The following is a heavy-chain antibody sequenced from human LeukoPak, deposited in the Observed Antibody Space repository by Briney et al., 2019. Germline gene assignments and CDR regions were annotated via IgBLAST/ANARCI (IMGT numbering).Heavy chain of an antibody. CDR3: AKRSSSWDYFDY. V-gene: IGHV3-66*03. D-gene: IGHD6-13*01. Sequence: PGGSLRLSCAASGFTVTNKYMTWVRQAPGKGLEWVSVIYNNGNTYYADSVKGRFTISRDNSKNTLYLQMNSLRAEDTATYYCAKRSSSWDYFDYWGQGTLVTVSS. CDR2: IYNNGNT. CDR1: GFTVTNKY. J-gene: IGHJ4*02.